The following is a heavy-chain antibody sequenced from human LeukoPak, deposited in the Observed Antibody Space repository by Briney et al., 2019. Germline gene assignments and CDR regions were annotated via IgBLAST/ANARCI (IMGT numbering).Heavy chain of an antibody. V-gene: IGHV3-23*01. Sequence: GGSLRLSCVASGFTFSSYAMSWVRQAPGKGLEWVSAISGSGGSTYYADSVKGRFTISRDNSKNTLYLQMNSLRAEDTAVYYCAKYRARITMVRGAIFDPWGQGTLVTVSS. CDR1: GFTFSSYA. D-gene: IGHD3-10*01. J-gene: IGHJ5*02. CDR3: AKYRARITMVRGAIFDP. CDR2: ISGSGGST.